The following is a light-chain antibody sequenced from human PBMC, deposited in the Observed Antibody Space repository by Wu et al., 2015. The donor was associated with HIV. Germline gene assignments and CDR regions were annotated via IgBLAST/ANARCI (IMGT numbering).Light chain of an antibody. J-gene: IGKJ1*01. CDR3: QQYYNFPTWT. CDR2: AAS. Sequence: IRMTQSPSSLSASTGDRVTITCRASQGISSYLAWFQQKPEKAPKLLIYAASTLQSGVPSRFSGSGSGTDFTLTITSLQSEDFATYYCQQYYNFPTWTFGQGTKVEI. CDR1: QGISSY. V-gene: IGKV1-8*01.